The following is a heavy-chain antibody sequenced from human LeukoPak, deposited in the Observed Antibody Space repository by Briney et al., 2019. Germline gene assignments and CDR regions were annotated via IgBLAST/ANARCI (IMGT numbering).Heavy chain of an antibody. CDR2: ISYSGGST. Sequence: GGSLRLSCAASGFTFSSYGMHWVRQAPGKGLEWVSSISYSGGSTDYADSVKGGFTISRDNSKNTLYLQMNSLRAEDTAVYYCAKDPFSHNSGWNGVDYWAREPWSPSPQ. CDR1: GFTFSSYG. D-gene: IGHD6-19*01. J-gene: IGHJ4*02. CDR3: AKDPFSHNSGWNGVDY. V-gene: IGHV3-23*01.